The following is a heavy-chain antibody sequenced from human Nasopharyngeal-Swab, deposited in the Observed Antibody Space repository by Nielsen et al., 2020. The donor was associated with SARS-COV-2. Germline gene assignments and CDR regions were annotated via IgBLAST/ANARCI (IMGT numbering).Heavy chain of an antibody. J-gene: IGHJ5*02. CDR3: GRNAIVGAYYDH. CDR2: SRNKANSYST. CDR1: GFTFSDHY. Sequence: GESLKISCATSGFTFSDHYMDWVRQAPGKGLEWVGRSRNKANSYSTEYAASVKGRFTVSRDESKNSVYLQLNSLKTDDTAVYYCGRNAIVGAYYDHWGQGTLVTVSS. D-gene: IGHD1-26*01. V-gene: IGHV3-72*01.